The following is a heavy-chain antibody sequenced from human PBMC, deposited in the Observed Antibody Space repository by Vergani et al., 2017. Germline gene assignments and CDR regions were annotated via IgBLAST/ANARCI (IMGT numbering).Heavy chain of an antibody. CDR1: GFTFSSYG. Sequence: QVQLVESGGGVVQPGRSLRLSCAASGFTFSSYGMHWVRQAPGKGLEWVAVISYDGSNKYYADSVKGRFTISRDNSKNTLYLQMNSLRAEDTAVYYCAKDTHGALDIWGQGTMVTVSS. CDR3: AKDTHGALDI. J-gene: IGHJ3*02. V-gene: IGHV3-30*18. CDR2: ISYDGSNK.